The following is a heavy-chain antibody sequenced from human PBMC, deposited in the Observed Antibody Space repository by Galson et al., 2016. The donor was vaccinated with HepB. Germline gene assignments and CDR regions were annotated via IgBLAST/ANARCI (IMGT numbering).Heavy chain of an antibody. CDR2: INPGNGNT. CDR1: GYTFTSHS. J-gene: IGHJ2*01. Sequence: SVKVSCKASGYTFTSHSIHWVRQAPVQRPEWMGWINPGNGNTKYSQKFQGRVTFPTDTSASTAYMELRSLTAEDKAMYYCAKDRHGPGSYYWWYPDLWGRGTQVIVSS. V-gene: IGHV1-3*01. CDR3: AKDRHGPGSYYWWYPDL. D-gene: IGHD3-10*01.